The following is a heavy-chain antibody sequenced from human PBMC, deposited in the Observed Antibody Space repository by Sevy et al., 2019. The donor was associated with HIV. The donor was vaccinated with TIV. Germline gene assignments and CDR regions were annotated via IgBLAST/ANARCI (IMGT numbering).Heavy chain of an antibody. CDR3: AKTIDSGGGVVPAANYYYYGMDV. CDR2: INGKGRST. D-gene: IGHD2-2*01. Sequence: GGSLRLSCAVSGFTFSGYAMSWVRHAPGKGLEWVSAINGKGRSTHYADSVEGRFTISRDNSKNTLYLQMNSLRAEDTAVYYCAKTIDSGGGVVPAANYYYYGMDVWGQGTTVTVSS. CDR1: GFTFSGYA. J-gene: IGHJ6*02. V-gene: IGHV3-23*01.